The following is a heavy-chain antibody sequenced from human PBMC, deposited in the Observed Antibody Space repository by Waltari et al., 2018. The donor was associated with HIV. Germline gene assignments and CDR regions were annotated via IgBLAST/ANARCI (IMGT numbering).Heavy chain of an antibody. J-gene: IGHJ4*02. CDR3: VRAAIYSRGCFDY. D-gene: IGHD6-19*01. V-gene: IGHV1-8*01. Sequence: QVQLVQSGAEVKKPGASVKVSCKASGYTFTSYDINWVRQATGHGLEWMGWMNPNSGDTGYAQKFQGRITMTSNTSRSTVYMELSSLTAEETAVYYCVRAAIYSRGCFDYWGQGTLVTVSS. CDR1: GYTFTSYD. CDR2: MNPNSGDT.